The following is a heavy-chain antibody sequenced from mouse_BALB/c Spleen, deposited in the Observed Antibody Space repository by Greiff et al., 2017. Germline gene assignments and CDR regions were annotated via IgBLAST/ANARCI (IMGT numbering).Heavy chain of an antibody. J-gene: IGHJ1*01. Sequence: EVKLVESGGGLVKPGGSLKLSCAASGFTFSSFGMHWVRQAPEKGLEWVAYISSGSSTIYYADTVKGRFTISRDNPKNTLFLQMTSLRSEDTAMYYCARSIRRYFDVWGAGTTVTVSS. CDR3: ARSIRRYFDV. D-gene: IGHD2-12*01. CDR1: GFTFSSFG. CDR2: ISSGSSTI. V-gene: IGHV5-17*02.